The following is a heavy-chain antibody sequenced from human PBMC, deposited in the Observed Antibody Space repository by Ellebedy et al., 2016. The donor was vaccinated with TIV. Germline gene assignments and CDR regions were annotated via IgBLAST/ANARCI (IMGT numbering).Heavy chain of an antibody. V-gene: IGHV4-39*07. D-gene: IGHD5-12*01. CDR2: IYYSGST. CDR1: GGSISSSSYY. J-gene: IGHJ3*02. Sequence: MPSETLSLTCTVSGGSISSSSYYWGWLRPPPGKGLEWIGNIYYSGSTYYNPSLQSRVTISADTSKNQFSLRLNSVTAADTAVYYCARFVRATKAFDIWGQGTMVTVSS. CDR3: ARFVRATKAFDI.